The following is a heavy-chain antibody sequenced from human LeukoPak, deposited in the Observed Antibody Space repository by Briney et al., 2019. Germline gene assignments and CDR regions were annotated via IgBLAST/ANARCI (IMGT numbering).Heavy chain of an antibody. D-gene: IGHD3-22*01. V-gene: IGHV3-48*01. CDR2: ISSTGSTI. Sequence: GGSLRLSCAASGFTFSSYSMSWVRQAPGKGLEWVSYISSTGSTIYYADSVKGRFTISRDNAKNSLYLQMNSLRAEDTAVYYCMRDVSFEYDNSGYSSWFDPWGQGTLVTVSS. J-gene: IGHJ5*02. CDR1: GFTFSSYS. CDR3: MRDVSFEYDNSGYSSWFDP.